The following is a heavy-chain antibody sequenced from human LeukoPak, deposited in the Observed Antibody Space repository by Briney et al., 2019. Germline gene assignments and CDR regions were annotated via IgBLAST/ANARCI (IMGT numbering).Heavy chain of an antibody. Sequence: GGSLRLSCAASGFTFSSYTIHWVRQAPGKGLEWVSGISWNSGSIGYADSVKGRFTISRDNAKNSLYLQMNSLRAEDTALYYCAKDYRKHRLRLGELSSVFDYWGQGTLVTVSS. CDR2: ISWNSGSI. CDR3: AKDYRKHRLRLGELSSVFDY. J-gene: IGHJ4*02. CDR1: GFTFSSYT. V-gene: IGHV3-9*01. D-gene: IGHD3-16*02.